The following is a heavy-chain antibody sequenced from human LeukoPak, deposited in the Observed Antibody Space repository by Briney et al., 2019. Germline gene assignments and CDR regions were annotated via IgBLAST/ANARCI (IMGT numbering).Heavy chain of an antibody. J-gene: IGHJ3*02. Sequence: GGSLRLSCAASGFTFISYSMNWVRQAPGRGLEWVSSISSSSSYIYYADSVKGRFTISRDNANNSLYLQMNSLRAEDTAVYYCARPLSTVVTSDAFDIWGQGTMVTVSS. CDR2: ISSSSSYI. D-gene: IGHD4-23*01. CDR1: GFTFISYS. CDR3: ARPLSTVVTSDAFDI. V-gene: IGHV3-21*01.